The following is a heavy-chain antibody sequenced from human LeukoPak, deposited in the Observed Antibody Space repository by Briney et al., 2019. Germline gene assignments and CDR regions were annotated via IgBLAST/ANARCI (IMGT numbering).Heavy chain of an antibody. D-gene: IGHD3-22*01. CDR1: GCTFSSYA. CDR2: SIPIFGTE. CDR3: ARDPIGVSGPFDY. V-gene: IGHV1-69*13. J-gene: IGHJ4*02. Sequence: ASVTVSCKSSGCTFSSYAFSWVRQAPGQGLEWMGGSIPIFGTENYAQKFQGRVTITADESTSTAYMELSRLKSEDTALYYCARDPIGVSGPFDYWGQGTLVTVSS.